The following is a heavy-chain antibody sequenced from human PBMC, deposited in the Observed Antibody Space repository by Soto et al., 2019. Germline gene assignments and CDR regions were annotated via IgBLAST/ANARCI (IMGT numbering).Heavy chain of an antibody. D-gene: IGHD6-6*01. CDR2: ISAHNGNK. J-gene: IGHJ6*02. Sequence: ASVKVSCKASGYTFTSYGISWVRQAPGQGLEWMGWISAHNGNKNYAQKFQGRVTMTTDTSTSTAYMELRSLRSDDTAVYYCARDYRYSSSYNPGGPLLYGMDVWGQGTTVTVSS. CDR3: ARDYRYSSSYNPGGPLLYGMDV. CDR1: GYTFTSYG. V-gene: IGHV1-18*04.